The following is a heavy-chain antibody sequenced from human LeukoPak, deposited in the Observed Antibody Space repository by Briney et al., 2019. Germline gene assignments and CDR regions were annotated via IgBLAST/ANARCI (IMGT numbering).Heavy chain of an antibody. Sequence: GESLKLSCKGSGYTFTSYWIAWVRQMPGKGLEWMGVIYPGDSDTRYSPSFQGQAIISADNSISTAYLQWSSLKAPDTAMYYCARTNYYETSGWASGLSPFDMWGRGTMVTVSS. CDR1: GYTFTSYW. CDR3: ARTNYYETSGWASGLSPFDM. CDR2: IYPGDSDT. D-gene: IGHD3-22*01. V-gene: IGHV5-51*01. J-gene: IGHJ3*02.